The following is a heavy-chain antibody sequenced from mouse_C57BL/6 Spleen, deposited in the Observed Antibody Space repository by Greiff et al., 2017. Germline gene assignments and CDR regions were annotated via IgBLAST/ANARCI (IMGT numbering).Heavy chain of an antibody. CDR1: GFNIQNTY. Sequence: EVQLQQSVAELVRPGASVKLSCTASGFNIQNTYMHWVKQRPEQGLAWIGRIDPANGNTKYAPKFQGKATITADTSSNTAYLQLSSLTSEDTAIYYCARGYGRGYAMDYWGQGTSVTGSS. D-gene: IGHD1-1*01. CDR2: IDPANGNT. CDR3: ARGYGRGYAMDY. J-gene: IGHJ4*01. V-gene: IGHV14-3*01.